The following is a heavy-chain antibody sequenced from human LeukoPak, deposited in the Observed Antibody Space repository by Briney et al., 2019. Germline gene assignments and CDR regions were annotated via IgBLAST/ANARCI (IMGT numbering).Heavy chain of an antibody. J-gene: IGHJ6*03. V-gene: IGHV3-66*02. CDR1: GFTVSSNY. CDR2: IYSGGST. Sequence: PGGSLRLSCAASGFTVSSNYMSWVRQAPGKGLEWVSVIYSGGSTYYADSVKGRFTISRDNSKNTLYLQMNSLRAEDTAVYYCARVKVVPAANHYYYYYYMDVWGKGTTVTVSS. D-gene: IGHD2-2*01. CDR3: ARVKVVPAANHYYYYYYMDV.